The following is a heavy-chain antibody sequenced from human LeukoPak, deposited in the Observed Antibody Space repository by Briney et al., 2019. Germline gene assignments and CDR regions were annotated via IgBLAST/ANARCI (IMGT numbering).Heavy chain of an antibody. CDR2: INPSGSTT. CDR3: ARVMFKGGANGAFDI. CDR1: GYTFTSYY. V-gene: IGHV1-46*01. J-gene: IGHJ3*02. D-gene: IGHD3-16*01. Sequence: GASVTVSCKASGYTFTSYYIHWVRQAPGQGLEWMGIINPSGSTTTYAQKFQGRVTMTRDMSTNTVYMELSSLRSEDTAVYYCARVMFKGGANGAFDIWGQGTLVTVSS.